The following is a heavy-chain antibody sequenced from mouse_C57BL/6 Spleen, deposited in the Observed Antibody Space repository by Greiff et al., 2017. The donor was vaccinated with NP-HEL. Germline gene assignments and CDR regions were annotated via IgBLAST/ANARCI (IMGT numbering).Heavy chain of an antibody. V-gene: IGHV1-72*01. Sequence: VQLKQPGAELVKPGASVKLSCKASGYTFTSYWMHWVKQRPGRGLEWIGRIDPNSGGTKYNEKFKSKATLTVDKPSSTAYMQLSSLTSEDSAVYYCARSPITTVVASYWYFDVWGTGTTVTVSS. CDR1: GYTFTSYW. J-gene: IGHJ1*03. CDR2: IDPNSGGT. D-gene: IGHD1-1*01. CDR3: ARSPITTVVASYWYFDV.